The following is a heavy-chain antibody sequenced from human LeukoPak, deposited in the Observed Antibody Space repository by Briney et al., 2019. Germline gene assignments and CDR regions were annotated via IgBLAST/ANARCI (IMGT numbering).Heavy chain of an antibody. V-gene: IGHV1-46*01. CDR3: ARDVEGATTYFDY. CDR1: GYTFTSYY. J-gene: IGHJ4*02. Sequence: ASVKVSCKASGYTFTSYYMHWVRQAPGQGLEWMGIINPSGGRTSYAQKFQGRVTMTRDTSTTTVYMELSSLRSQDTAVYYCARDVEGATTYFDYWGEGTLGTVSS. D-gene: IGHD1-26*01. CDR2: INPSGGRT.